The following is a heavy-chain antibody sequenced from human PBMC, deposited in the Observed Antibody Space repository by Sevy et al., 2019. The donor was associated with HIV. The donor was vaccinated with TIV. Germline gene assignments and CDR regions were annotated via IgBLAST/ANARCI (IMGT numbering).Heavy chain of an antibody. J-gene: IGHJ4*02. Sequence: GGSLRLSCAASGFTFSSYSMNWVRQAPGKGLEWVSYISSSSSTIYYADSVKGRLTISRDNAKNSLYLQMNSLRDEDTAVYYCARTRYSGYDWPLDYWGQGTLVTVSS. V-gene: IGHV3-48*02. CDR1: GFTFSSYS. CDR2: ISSSSSTI. D-gene: IGHD5-12*01. CDR3: ARTRYSGYDWPLDY.